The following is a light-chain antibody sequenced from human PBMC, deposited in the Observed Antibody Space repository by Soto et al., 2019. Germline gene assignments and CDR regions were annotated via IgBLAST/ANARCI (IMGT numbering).Light chain of an antibody. CDR1: QAITSW. V-gene: IGKV1-12*01. CDR3: QQTRSFPLT. J-gene: IGKJ4*01. CDR2: SAS. Sequence: DIHVTQSPSSLSASVGDRVTITCRASQAITSWLAWYQQKPGRAPKLLIYSASSLQSGAPSRFTGSGSGTDFTLTITSLQPDDAAVYYCQQTRSFPLTCGGGPRWIS.